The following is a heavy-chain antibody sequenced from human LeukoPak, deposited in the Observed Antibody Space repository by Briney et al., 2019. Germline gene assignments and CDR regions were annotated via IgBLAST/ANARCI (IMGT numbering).Heavy chain of an antibody. D-gene: IGHD5-18*01. CDR3: ANRFTYGGY. CDR2: ISGSGGST. J-gene: IGHJ4*02. Sequence: GGSLRLSCAASGFTFSDYYMNRIRQAPGKGLEWVSSISGSGGSTYYADSVKGRFIISRDNSKNTMYLQMNSLRAEDTAVYYCANRFTYGGYWGQGTLVTVSS. V-gene: IGHV3-23*01. CDR1: GFTFSDYY.